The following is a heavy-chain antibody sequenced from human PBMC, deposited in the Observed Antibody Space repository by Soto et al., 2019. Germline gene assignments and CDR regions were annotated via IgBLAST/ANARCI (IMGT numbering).Heavy chain of an antibody. V-gene: IGHV1-18*04. J-gene: IGHJ4*02. D-gene: IGHD3-22*01. Sequence: ASVKVSCKASGYTFTSYGISWVRQAPGQGLEWMGWISAYNGNTNYAQKLQGRVTMTTDTSTSTAYMELRSLRSDDTAVYYCARARRITMIVVASPVEYWGQGTLVTVSS. CDR2: ISAYNGNT. CDR1: GYTFTSYG. CDR3: ARARRITMIVVASPVEY.